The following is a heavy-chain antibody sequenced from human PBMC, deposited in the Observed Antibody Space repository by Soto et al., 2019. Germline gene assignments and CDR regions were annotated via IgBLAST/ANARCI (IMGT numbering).Heavy chain of an antibody. J-gene: IGHJ3*02. D-gene: IGHD1-26*01. CDR2: INHSGST. CDR3: ARYLVGATTVHAFDI. Sequence: QVQLQQWGAGLLKPSETLSLTCAVYGGAFSGSYWSWIRQPPGKGLEWIGEINHSGSTNYNPSLKSRVTISVDTSKNQVSLKLSSVTAADTAVYYCARYLVGATTVHAFDIWGQGTMVTVS. CDR1: GGAFSGSY. V-gene: IGHV4-34*01.